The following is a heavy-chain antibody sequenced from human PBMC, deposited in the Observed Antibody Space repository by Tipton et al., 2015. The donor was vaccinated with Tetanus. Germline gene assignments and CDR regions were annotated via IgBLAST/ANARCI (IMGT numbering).Heavy chain of an antibody. V-gene: IGHV4-39*01. CDR3: ATQTDNWFDP. Sequence: TLSLTCSVSGASIRSSRYFWNWVRQYPGKGLEWIGNIYYSGTTYYNASLESRVTISMDTSKNQFSMKLTSVTAADTAVYYCATQTDNWFDPWGQGTLVTVSS. CDR1: GASIRSSRYF. CDR2: IYYSGTT. J-gene: IGHJ5*02.